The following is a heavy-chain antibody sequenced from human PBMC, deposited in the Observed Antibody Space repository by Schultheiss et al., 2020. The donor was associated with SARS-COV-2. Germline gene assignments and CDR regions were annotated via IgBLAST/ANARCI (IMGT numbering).Heavy chain of an antibody. V-gene: IGHV4-30-4*01. Sequence: SQTLSLTCTVSGGSISSGDYYWSWIRQPPGKGLEWIGDISQSRSTNYKPSLKSRVSISVDTSKNQFSLRLSSVTAADTAVYYCARSDITLAGSIDYWGQGIPVTVSS. CDR3: ARSDITLAGSIDY. CDR2: ISQSRST. CDR1: GGSISSGDYY. J-gene: IGHJ4*02. D-gene: IGHD6-19*01.